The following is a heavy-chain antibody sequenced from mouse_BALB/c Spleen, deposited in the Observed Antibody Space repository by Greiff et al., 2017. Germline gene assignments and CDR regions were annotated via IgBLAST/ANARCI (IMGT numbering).Heavy chain of an antibody. CDR2: INPSSGYT. CDR1: GYTFTSYT. V-gene: IGHV1-4*02. D-gene: IGHD2-14*01. Sequence: QVQLQQSAAELARPGASVKMSCKASGYTFTSYTMHWVKQRPGQGLEWIGYINPSSGYTEYNQKFKDKTTLTADKSSSTAYMQLSSLTSEDSAVYYCAYYRYDEVDYWGQGTTLTVSS. CDR3: AYYRYDEVDY. J-gene: IGHJ2*01.